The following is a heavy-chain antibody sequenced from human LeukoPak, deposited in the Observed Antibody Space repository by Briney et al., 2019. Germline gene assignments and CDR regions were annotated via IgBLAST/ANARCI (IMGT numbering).Heavy chain of an antibody. Sequence: EASVKVSCKVSGYTLTELSMHWVRQAPGKGLEWMGGFDPEDGETIYAQKFQGRVTMTEDTSTDTAYMELSSLRSEDTAVYYCATAFIRPSRDYVEGVFDYWGQGTLVTVSS. D-gene: IGHD4-17*01. V-gene: IGHV1-24*01. CDR2: FDPEDGET. CDR1: GYTLTELS. CDR3: ATAFIRPSRDYVEGVFDY. J-gene: IGHJ4*02.